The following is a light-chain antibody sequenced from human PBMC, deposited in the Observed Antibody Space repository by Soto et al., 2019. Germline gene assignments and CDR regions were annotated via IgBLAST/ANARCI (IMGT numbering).Light chain of an antibody. CDR3: SSYTSTSTPWV. J-gene: IGLJ3*02. CDR1: SSDVGAYKF. V-gene: IGLV2-14*01. Sequence: QSALTQPASVSGSPGQSITIFCSGISSDVGAYKFVSWYRHHPGKAPQVMIYEVSNRPSGVSNRFSGSKSGNTASLTISGLQPEDEGDYYCSSYTSTSTPWVFGGGTKLTVL. CDR2: EVS.